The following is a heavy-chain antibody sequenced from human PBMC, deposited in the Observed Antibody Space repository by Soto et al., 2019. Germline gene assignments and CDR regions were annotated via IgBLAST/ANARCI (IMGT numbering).Heavy chain of an antibody. Sequence: SETLSLTCTVSGGSISSSSYYWGWIRQPPGKGLEGIGSIYYSGSTYYNPSLKSRVTISVDTSKNQVSLKMSSVTAADTAGDYCACDGYPHPYDFWAQGTMVPVSS. CDR3: ACDGYPHPYDF. J-gene: IGHJ3*01. D-gene: IGHD6-25*01. CDR1: GGSISSSSYY. CDR2: IYYSGST. V-gene: IGHV4-39*01.